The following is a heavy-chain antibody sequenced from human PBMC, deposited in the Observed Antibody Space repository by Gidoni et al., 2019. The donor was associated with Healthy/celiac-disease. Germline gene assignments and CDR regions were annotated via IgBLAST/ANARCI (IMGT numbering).Heavy chain of an antibody. CDR3: AHRLADGGRFGFGEVFDY. CDR2: IYWDDDK. Sequence: QITLKESGPTLVKPTQTLTLTCTFSGFSLSTSGVGVGWIRQPPGQALEWLALIYWDDDKRYSPSLKSRLTITKDTSKNQVVLTMTNMDPVDTATYYCAHRLADGGRFGFGEVFDYWGQGTLVTVSS. V-gene: IGHV2-5*02. D-gene: IGHD3-10*01. CDR1: GFSLSTSGVG. J-gene: IGHJ4*02.